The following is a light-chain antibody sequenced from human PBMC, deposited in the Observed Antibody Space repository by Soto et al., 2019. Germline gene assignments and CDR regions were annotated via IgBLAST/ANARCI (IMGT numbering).Light chain of an antibody. CDR1: QSVSSTS. CDR2: GAS. CDR3: QQYGSSPCCT. Sequence: EIVLTQSPGTLSLSPGERATLSSRASQSVSSTSLAWYQQKPGQAPRLLIYGASSRATGIPDRFSGSGSGTDFTLTISRLEPEDFAVYYCQQYGSSPCCTFGQGTKLEIK. V-gene: IGKV3-20*01. J-gene: IGKJ2*02.